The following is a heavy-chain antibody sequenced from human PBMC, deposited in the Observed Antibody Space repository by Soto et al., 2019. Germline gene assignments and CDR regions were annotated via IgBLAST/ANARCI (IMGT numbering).Heavy chain of an antibody. CDR3: ARATYDSSTYYLDY. J-gene: IGHJ4*02. V-gene: IGHV4-30-4*01. CDR1: GASISGGDYY. D-gene: IGHD3-22*01. Sequence: SETLSLTCTVSGASISGGDYYWTWIRQPPGKGLEWIGSIYYTGSTYSNPSLESRLSISVDPSNKQFALRLTSVTAPDTAIYYCARATYDSSTYYLDYWGQGTLVTVSS. CDR2: IYYTGST.